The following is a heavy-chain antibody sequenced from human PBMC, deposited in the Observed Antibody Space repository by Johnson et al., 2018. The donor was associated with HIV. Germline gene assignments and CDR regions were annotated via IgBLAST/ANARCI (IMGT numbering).Heavy chain of an antibody. CDR3: TTDSRYSDSSGYYYWLGRGAFDI. CDR2: LKSKTDGGTT. Sequence: VQLVESGGGLVKPGGSLRLSCAASGFTFSNAWMNWVRQAPGKGLEWIGRLKSKTDGGTTDYAAPVKGRFTISRDDSNNTLYVQMNSLKTEDTAVYYCTTDSRYSDSSGYYYWLGRGAFDIWGQGTMVTVSS. J-gene: IGHJ3*02. D-gene: IGHD3-22*01. CDR1: GFTFSNAW. V-gene: IGHV3-15*01.